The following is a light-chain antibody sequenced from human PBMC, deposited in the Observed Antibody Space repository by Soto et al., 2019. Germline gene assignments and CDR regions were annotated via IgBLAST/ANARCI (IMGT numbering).Light chain of an antibody. J-gene: IGKJ5*01. CDR2: DAS. V-gene: IGKV3-11*01. Sequence: EIMLTQSPPTLSLYPGERATLSCRASQSVSSYLAWYQQKPGQAPRLLIYDASNRATGIPVRFSGSGSGTDFTLTISRLEPEDFALYYCQQRNNWPITFGQGRRLEIK. CDR1: QSVSSY. CDR3: QQRNNWPIT.